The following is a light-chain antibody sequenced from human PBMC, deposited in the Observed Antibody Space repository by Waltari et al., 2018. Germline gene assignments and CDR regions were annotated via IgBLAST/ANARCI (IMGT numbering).Light chain of an antibody. Sequence: QLMLTQSPSASASLGASVTLTCTLSSGHSSDAIAWLQQQPEKGPRYLMKVNSDGSHIKGDGIPDRFSGSSSGAERYLPISSLQSADEADYYCQTGGFGIWVFGGGTKLTVL. CDR3: QTGGFGIWV. CDR1: SGHSSDA. V-gene: IGLV4-69*01. CDR2: VNSDGSH. J-gene: IGLJ3*02.